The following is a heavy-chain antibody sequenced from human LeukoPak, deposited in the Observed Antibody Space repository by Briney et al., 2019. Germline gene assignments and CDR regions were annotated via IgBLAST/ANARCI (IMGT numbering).Heavy chain of an antibody. CDR3: ARERQRWLQRGRSYFGY. J-gene: IGHJ4*02. D-gene: IGHD5-24*01. Sequence: SEALSLTCAVYGGSFSGYYWSWIRQPPGKGLEWIGEINHSGSTNYNPSLKSRVTISVDTSKNQFSLKLSSVTAADTAVYYCARERQRWLQRGRSYFGYWGQGTLVTVSS. V-gene: IGHV4-34*01. CDR1: GGSFSGYY. CDR2: INHSGST.